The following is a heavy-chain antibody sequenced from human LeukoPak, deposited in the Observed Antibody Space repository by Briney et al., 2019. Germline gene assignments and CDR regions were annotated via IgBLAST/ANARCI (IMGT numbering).Heavy chain of an antibody. CDR1: GFTVSSNY. Sequence: GGSLRLSCAASGFTVSSNYMSWVRQAPGKGLEWVSVIYSGGSTYYAASVKGRFTISRDNSKNTLYLQMNSLRAEDTAVYYCARDLRDGYNSGSLGYWGQGTLVTVSS. CDR3: ARDLRDGYNSGSLGY. V-gene: IGHV3-53*01. D-gene: IGHD5-24*01. J-gene: IGHJ4*02. CDR2: IYSGGST.